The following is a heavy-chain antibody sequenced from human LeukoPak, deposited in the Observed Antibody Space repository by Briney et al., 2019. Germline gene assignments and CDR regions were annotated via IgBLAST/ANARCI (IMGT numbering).Heavy chain of an antibody. CDR1: GFTFNTNA. D-gene: IGHD6-6*01. Sequence: GGSLRLSCAASGFTFNTNAMSWVRQAPGKGLEWVSAISGRTGGTYYADSVKGRFTISRDDSKNTLYLQVNSLRAEDTAMYYCASNSRAARQFDYWGQGTLVTVSS. V-gene: IGHV3-23*01. CDR3: ASNSRAARQFDY. J-gene: IGHJ4*02. CDR2: ISGRTGGT.